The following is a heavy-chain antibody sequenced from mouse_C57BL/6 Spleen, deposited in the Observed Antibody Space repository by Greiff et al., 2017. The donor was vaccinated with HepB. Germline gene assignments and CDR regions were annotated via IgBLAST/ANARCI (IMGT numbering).Heavy chain of an antibody. Sequence: VHLVESGPGLVAPSQSLSITCTVSGFSLTSYAISWVRQPPGKGLEWLGVIWTGGGTNYNSALKSRLSISKDNSKSQVFLKMNSLQTDDTARYYCARNYYGSSYDAMDYWGQGTSVTVSS. J-gene: IGHJ4*01. CDR1: GFSLTSYA. CDR2: IWTGGGT. CDR3: ARNYYGSSYDAMDY. D-gene: IGHD1-1*01. V-gene: IGHV2-9-1*01.